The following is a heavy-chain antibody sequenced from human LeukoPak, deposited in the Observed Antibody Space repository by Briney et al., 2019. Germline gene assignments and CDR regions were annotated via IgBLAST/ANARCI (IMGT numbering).Heavy chain of an antibody. D-gene: IGHD5-24*01. J-gene: IGHJ6*03. CDR1: GGSISSYY. CDR3: AREGRYRYGYNEYHSYMDI. CDR2: IYYSGST. V-gene: IGHV4-59*01. Sequence: SETLSLTCTISGGSISSYYWSWIRQPPGKGLEWIGYIYYSGSTNYNPSLKSRVTISVDASKNQFSLKLSSVTAAETAVYYCAREGRYRYGYNEYHSYMDIWGKGATVTVSS.